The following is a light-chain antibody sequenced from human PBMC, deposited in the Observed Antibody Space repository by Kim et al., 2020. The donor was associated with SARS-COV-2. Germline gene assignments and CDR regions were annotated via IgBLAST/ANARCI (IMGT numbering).Light chain of an antibody. CDR3: SSYAGSYSLV. J-gene: IGLJ2*01. Sequence: QSALTQPPSASGSPGQSVTISCTGTSSDVGGYDYVSWYQQHPGKAPKLMIYEVNKRPSGVPDRFSGSKSGNTASLTVYGLQADDEADYYCSSYAGSYSLVFGGGTQLTVL. CDR2: EVN. V-gene: IGLV2-8*01. CDR1: SSDVGGYDY.